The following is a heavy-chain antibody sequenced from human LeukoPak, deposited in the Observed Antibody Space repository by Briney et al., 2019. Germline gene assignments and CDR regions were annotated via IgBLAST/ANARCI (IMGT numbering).Heavy chain of an antibody. CDR1: GDSISRYF. D-gene: IGHD6-19*01. Sequence: SETLSLTCTVSGDSISRYFWNWIRQPPGKGLEWIGYIYYSGSTNYNPSLKSRVTISVDTSKNQFSLKLSSVTAADTAVYYCAGAVKGNWFDPWGQGTLVTVSS. V-gene: IGHV4-59*08. CDR2: IYYSGST. CDR3: AGAVKGNWFDP. J-gene: IGHJ5*02.